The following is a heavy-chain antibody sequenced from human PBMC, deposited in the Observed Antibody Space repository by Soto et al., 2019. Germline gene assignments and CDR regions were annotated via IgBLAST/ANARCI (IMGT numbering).Heavy chain of an antibody. CDR2: IYSSGET. Sequence: QVRRQGSGPGLVRPSGTLSLTCTVSSDPISGPYGPWIRQPAGKGLWWIGGIYSSGETNYNPSPTGRVIMSLDTSKNQFSLNLTSVTAADTAVYYCARASQCKSYFDCFAWLDYWGQGTLVTVSS. J-gene: IGHJ4*02. V-gene: IGHV4-4*07. D-gene: IGHD3-9*01. CDR3: ARASQCKSYFDCFAWLDY. CDR1: SDPISGPY.